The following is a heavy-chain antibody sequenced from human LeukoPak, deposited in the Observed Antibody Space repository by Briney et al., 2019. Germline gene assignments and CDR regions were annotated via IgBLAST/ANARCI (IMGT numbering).Heavy chain of an antibody. J-gene: IGHJ4*02. CDR2: ISSGSTYI. D-gene: IGHD6-19*01. Sequence: PGGSLRLSCAASGFTFSDYSMNWVRQAPGKGLEWVSSISSGSTYIYYAASVKGRFTISRDNSRNTLYLQMNSLRAEDTALYYCAKGVGSGWYGGGDFWGQGNLVTVSS. CDR3: AKGVGSGWYGGGDF. V-gene: IGHV3-21*04. CDR1: GFTFSDYS.